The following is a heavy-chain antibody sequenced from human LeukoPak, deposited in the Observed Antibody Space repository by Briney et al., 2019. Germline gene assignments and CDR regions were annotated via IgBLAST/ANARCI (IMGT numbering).Heavy chain of an antibody. J-gene: IGHJ4*02. V-gene: IGHV3-21*01. CDR2: ISPSSSYM. CDR1: GFTFRSYT. D-gene: IGHD6-13*01. Sequence: PGGSLRLSCAASGFTFRSYTMTWVRQASGKGLEWVSSISPSSSYMNYADSVKSRFTISRDNAKNSLYLQMNSLRVEDTGVYYCARMVIGAPGTVDFDCWGQGTLVTVSS. CDR3: ARMVIGAPGTVDFDC.